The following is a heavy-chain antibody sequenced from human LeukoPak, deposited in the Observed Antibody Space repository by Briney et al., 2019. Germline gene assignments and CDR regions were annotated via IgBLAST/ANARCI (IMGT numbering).Heavy chain of an antibody. CDR1: GFTFSSYA. J-gene: IGHJ4*02. D-gene: IGHD6-13*01. V-gene: IGHV3-23*01. CDR2: ISGSGGGT. Sequence: GGSLRLSCAASGFTFSSYALSWVRQAPGMGLEWVSAISGSGGGTYYADSVKGRFTISRDNSKNTLYLQMNSLRAEDTAVYYCEREKSPRALYSSSWLFDYWGQGTLVTVSS. CDR3: EREKSPRALYSSSWLFDY.